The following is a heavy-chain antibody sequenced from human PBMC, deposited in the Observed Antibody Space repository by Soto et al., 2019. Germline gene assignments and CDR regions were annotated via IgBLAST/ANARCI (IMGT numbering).Heavy chain of an antibody. D-gene: IGHD3-22*01. V-gene: IGHV3-30*18. J-gene: IGHJ6*02. CDR1: GFTFSSYG. CDR2: ISYDGSNK. Sequence: GGSLRLSCAASGFTFSSYGMHWVRQAPGKGLEWVAVISYDGSNKYYADSVKGRFTISRDNSKNTLYLQMNSLRAEDTAVYYCAKDLTYYDSSWLGFYYGMDVWGQGTTVTVSS. CDR3: AKDLTYYDSSWLGFYYGMDV.